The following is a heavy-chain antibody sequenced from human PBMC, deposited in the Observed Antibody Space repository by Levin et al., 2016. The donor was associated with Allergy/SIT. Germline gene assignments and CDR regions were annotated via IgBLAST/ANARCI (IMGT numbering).Heavy chain of an antibody. CDR3: ARDLVGVPPTAFDY. V-gene: IGHV1-46*01. J-gene: IGHJ4*02. D-gene: IGHD1-26*01. Sequence: WVRQAPGQGLEWMGIINPSGGSTSYAQKFQGRVTMTRDTSTSTVYMELSSLRSEDTAVYYCARDLVGVPPTAFDYWGQGTLVTVSS. CDR2: INPSGGST.